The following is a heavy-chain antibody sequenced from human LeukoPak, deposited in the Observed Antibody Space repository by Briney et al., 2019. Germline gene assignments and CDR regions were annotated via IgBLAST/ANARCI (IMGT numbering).Heavy chain of an antibody. Sequence: GGSLRLSCAASGFTFSSYWMNWVRQAPGKGLEWVSYISSSSSTIYYADSVKGRFTISRDNAKNSLYLQMNSLRAEDTAVYYCARVEYCSGGSCFLYYYYYGMDVWGQGTTVTVSS. D-gene: IGHD2-15*01. J-gene: IGHJ6*02. CDR1: GFTFSSYW. CDR2: ISSSSSTI. CDR3: ARVEYCSGGSCFLYYYYYGMDV. V-gene: IGHV3-48*01.